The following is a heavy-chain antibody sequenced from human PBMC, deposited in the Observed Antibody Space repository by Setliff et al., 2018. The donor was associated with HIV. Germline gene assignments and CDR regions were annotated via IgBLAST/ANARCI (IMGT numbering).Heavy chain of an antibody. CDR1: GGSFSGYY. J-gene: IGHJ4*02. D-gene: IGHD2-2*01. CDR2: INHSGNT. CDR3: ATHCTSTSCYSAGLDY. V-gene: IGHV4-34*01. Sequence: LSLTCAVYGGSFSGYYWSWIRQPPGKGLEWIGEINHSGNTNYNPSLKSRVTISVDTSKNQFTLNLNSVTAADTAVYYCATHCTSTSCYSAGLDYWGQGTLVAVS.